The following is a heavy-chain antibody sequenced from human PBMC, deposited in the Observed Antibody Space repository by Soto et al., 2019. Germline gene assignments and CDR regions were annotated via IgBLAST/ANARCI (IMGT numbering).Heavy chain of an antibody. CDR1: GGSISSYY. J-gene: IGHJ6*02. CDR3: ARDLGSGSYYYYGMDV. CDR2: IYYSGST. V-gene: IGHV4-59*01. Sequence: SSETLSLTCTVSGGSISSYYWSWIRQPPGKGLEWIGYIYYSGSTNYNPSLKSRVTISVDTSKNQFSLKLSSVTAADTAVYYCARDLGSGSYYYYGMDVWGQGTTVTVSS. D-gene: IGHD3-10*01.